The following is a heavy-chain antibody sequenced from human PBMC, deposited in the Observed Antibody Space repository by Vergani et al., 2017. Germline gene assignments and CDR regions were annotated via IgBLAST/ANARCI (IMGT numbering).Heavy chain of an antibody. D-gene: IGHD6-19*01. Sequence: EVQLVESGGGLVKPGGSLRLSCAASGFTFSSYSMNWVRQAPGKGLEWVSSISSSSSYIYYADSVKGRFTISRDNAKNSLYLQMNSLRAEDTAVYYCARAVAGAYYYYYYYMDVWGKGTTVTVSS. J-gene: IGHJ6*03. CDR1: GFTFSSYS. CDR3: ARAVAGAYYYYYYYMDV. V-gene: IGHV3-21*01. CDR2: ISSSSSYI.